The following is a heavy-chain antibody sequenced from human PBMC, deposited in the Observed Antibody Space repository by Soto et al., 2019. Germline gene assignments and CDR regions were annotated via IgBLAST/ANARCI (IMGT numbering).Heavy chain of an antibody. CDR3: ARAGGYSYGYDY. Sequence: QVQLVQSGAEVKKPGASVKVSCKASGYTFTSYYMHWVRQAPGQGLEWMGIINPSGGSTSYAQKFQCEVTMTRDRSTSTVYMELSSLRSEDTAVYYCARAGGYSYGYDYWGQGTLVTVSS. D-gene: IGHD5-18*01. J-gene: IGHJ4*02. CDR2: INPSGGST. V-gene: IGHV1-46*01. CDR1: GYTFTSYY.